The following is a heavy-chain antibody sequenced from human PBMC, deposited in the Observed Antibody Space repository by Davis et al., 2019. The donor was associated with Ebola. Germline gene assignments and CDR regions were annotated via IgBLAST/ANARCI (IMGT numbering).Heavy chain of an antibody. J-gene: IGHJ4*02. CDR3: ARRTGYSSSWYVSRLWDY. V-gene: IGHV4-34*01. CDR1: GGSFSGYY. CDR2: INLSGSP. D-gene: IGHD6-13*01. Sequence: SETLSLTCAVYGGSFSGYYWSLIRQSPGKGLEWIGEINLSGSPNYNPPLKSRVTISVDTSKNQFSLKLSSVTAADTAVYYCARRTGYSSSWYVSRLWDYWGQGTLVTVSS.